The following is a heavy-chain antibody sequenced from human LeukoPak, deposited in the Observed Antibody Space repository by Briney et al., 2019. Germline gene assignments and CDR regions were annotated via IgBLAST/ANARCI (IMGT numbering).Heavy chain of an antibody. J-gene: IGHJ4*02. CDR2: IKSKTDGGTT. V-gene: IGHV3-15*01. D-gene: IGHD3-9*01. Sequence: GGSLRLSGAASGFTFSDYYMSWIRQAPGKGLEWVGRIKSKTDGGTTDYAAPVKGRFTISRDDSKNTLYLQMNSLKTEDTAVYYCTTVTDWLLSYYWGQGTLVTVSS. CDR1: GFTFSDYY. CDR3: TTVTDWLLSYY.